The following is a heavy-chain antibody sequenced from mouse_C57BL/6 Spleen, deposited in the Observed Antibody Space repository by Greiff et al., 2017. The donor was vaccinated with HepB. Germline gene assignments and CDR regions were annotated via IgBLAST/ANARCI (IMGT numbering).Heavy chain of an antibody. J-gene: IGHJ1*03. Sequence: QVQLQQPGAELVKPGASVKLSCKASGYTFTSYWMQWVKQGPGRGLEWIGEIDPSDSYTNYNQKFKGKATLTVDTSSSTAYMQLSSLTSEDSAVYYCASDYYGSTHWYFDVWGTGTTVTVSS. CDR1: GYTFTSYW. CDR2: IDPSDSYT. V-gene: IGHV1-50*01. D-gene: IGHD1-1*01. CDR3: ASDYYGSTHWYFDV.